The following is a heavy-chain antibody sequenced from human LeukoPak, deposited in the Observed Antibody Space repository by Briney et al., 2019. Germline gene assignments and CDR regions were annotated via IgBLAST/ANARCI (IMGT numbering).Heavy chain of an antibody. V-gene: IGHV3-7*01. J-gene: IGHJ5*02. CDR2: IKQDGSEK. D-gene: IGHD2-15*01. Sequence: PGGSLRLSCAASGFTFSHYWMSWVRQAPGKGLEWVANIKQDGSEKYYVDSVRGRFTIFRDDAKKSLYLEMNSLRAEDTAVYFCVRDVVVLTANSRFDPWGQGTLVIVSS. CDR3: VRDVVVLTANSRFDP. CDR1: GFTFSHYW.